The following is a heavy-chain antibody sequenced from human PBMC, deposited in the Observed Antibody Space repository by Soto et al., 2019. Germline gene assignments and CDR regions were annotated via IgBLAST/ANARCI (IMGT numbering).Heavy chain of an antibody. D-gene: IGHD4-4*01. V-gene: IGHV4-31*03. CDR1: GTSISSTHHY. J-gene: IGHJ6*02. Sequence: QVQLQESGPGLLKPSQTLSLTCTVSGTSISSTHHYWSWIRQSPRKGLEWIGYIYYTGSTYYNPSLESRVIISVDTSKHPFSLKVDSMTAADTAVYFCARGVGDDYNQRYNGMDVWGQGTTVIVSS. CDR2: IYYTGST. CDR3: ARGVGDDYNQRYNGMDV.